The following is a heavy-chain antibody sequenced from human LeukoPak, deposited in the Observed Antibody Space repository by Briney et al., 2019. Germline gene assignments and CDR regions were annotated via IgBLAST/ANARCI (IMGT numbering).Heavy chain of an antibody. CDR1: GGTFSSYA. J-gene: IGHJ4*02. Sequence: GASVKVSCKASGGTFSSYAISWVRQAPGQGLEWMGGIIPIFGTANYAQKFQGRVTITTDESTSTAYMELSSLRSEDTAGYYCARAPLYSSASLFNRSNWGQGTLVTVSS. V-gene: IGHV1-69*05. CDR2: IIPIFGTA. D-gene: IGHD6-19*01. CDR3: ARAPLYSSASLFNRSN.